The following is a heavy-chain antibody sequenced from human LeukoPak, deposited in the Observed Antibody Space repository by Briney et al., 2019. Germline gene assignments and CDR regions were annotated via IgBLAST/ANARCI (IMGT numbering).Heavy chain of an antibody. J-gene: IGHJ4*02. V-gene: IGHV3-53*01. D-gene: IGHD6-13*01. CDR3: ARLAAGNSGPLDY. CDR2: INSDGST. CDR1: GFPVIINY. Sequence: GGSLRLSCAASGFPVIINYISWVRQAPGKGLGWVSIINSDGSTYYADSVKGRFTISRDISKNTVFLQMNTLGVEDTAVYYCARLAAGNSGPLDYWGQGTLVTVSS.